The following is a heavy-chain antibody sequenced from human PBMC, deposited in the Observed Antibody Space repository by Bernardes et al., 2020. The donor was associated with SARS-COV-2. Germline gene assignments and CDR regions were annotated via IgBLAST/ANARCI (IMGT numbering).Heavy chain of an antibody. J-gene: IGHJ4*02. CDR3: ARGDYGDYVGNY. V-gene: IGHV4-38-2*01. CDR1: GYSISSGYY. Sequence: SATLSLTCAVSGYSISSGYYWGWIRQPPGKGLEWIGSIYHSGSTYYNPSLKSRVTISVDTSKNQFSLKLSSVTAADTAVYYCARGDYGDYVGNYWGQGTLVTVSS. D-gene: IGHD4-17*01. CDR2: IYHSGST.